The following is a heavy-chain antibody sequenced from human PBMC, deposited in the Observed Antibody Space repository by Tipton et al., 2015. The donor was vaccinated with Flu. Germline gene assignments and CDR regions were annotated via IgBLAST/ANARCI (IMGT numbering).Heavy chain of an antibody. CDR1: GDSVSTAGYY. CDR2: IHNSGST. CDR3: ARRDYSNYVSEPKNWFDP. Sequence: TLSLTCTVSGDSVSTAGYYWTWIRRPPGKGLEYIGQIHNSGSTNKSPSLRSRVTISVDTSKSQFSLKLASVTAADTAVYYCARRDYSNYVSEPKNWFDPWGPGTLVSVSS. V-gene: IGHV4-61*08. D-gene: IGHD4-11*01. J-gene: IGHJ5*02.